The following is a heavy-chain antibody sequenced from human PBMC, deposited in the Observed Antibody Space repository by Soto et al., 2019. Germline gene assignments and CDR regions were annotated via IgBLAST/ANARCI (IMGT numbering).Heavy chain of an antibody. J-gene: IGHJ4*02. CDR3: ARLAPGGSGGGGDY. V-gene: IGHV6-1*01. CDR1: GDSVSSNSAA. Sequence: SHPRSLTCAISGDSVSSNSAAWNGIRQSPSRGLEWLGRTYYRSKWYNDYAASVKSRITINPDTSKNHFSLQLRSVTPEDTALYYCARLAPGGSGGGGDYWGQGALVTVSS. D-gene: IGHD6-19*01. CDR2: TYYRSKWYN.